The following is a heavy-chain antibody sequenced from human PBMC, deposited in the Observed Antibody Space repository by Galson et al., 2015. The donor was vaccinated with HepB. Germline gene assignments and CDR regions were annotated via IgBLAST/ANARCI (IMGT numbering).Heavy chain of an antibody. CDR2: ISAYNGNT. CDR3: ARARTIFGVVILEL. CDR1: GYTFTSYG. Sequence: SVKVSCKASGYTFTSYGISWVRQAPGQGLEWMGWISAYNGNTSYAQKLQGRVTMTTDTSTSTAYMELRSLRSDDTAVYYCARARTIFGVVILELWGQGTLVTVSS. D-gene: IGHD3-3*01. V-gene: IGHV1-18*01. J-gene: IGHJ4*02.